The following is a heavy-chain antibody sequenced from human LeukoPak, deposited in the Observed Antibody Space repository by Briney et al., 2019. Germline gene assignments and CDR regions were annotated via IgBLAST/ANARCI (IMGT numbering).Heavy chain of an antibody. CDR3: ASCWEDYYYMDV. D-gene: IGHD1-26*01. CDR2: INPSGSSA. J-gene: IGHJ6*03. CDR1: GYSFTSYY. V-gene: IGHV1-46*01. Sequence: ASVKVSCKASGYSFTSYYMHWVRQAPGQGLEWMGFINPSGSSAAYAQKFQGRLTMTRDMFTSTDYMELTSLTSDDTAVYYCASCWEDYYYMDVWGKGTTVTVSS.